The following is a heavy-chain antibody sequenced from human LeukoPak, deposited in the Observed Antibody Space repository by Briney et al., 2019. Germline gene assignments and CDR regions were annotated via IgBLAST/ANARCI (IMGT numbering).Heavy chain of an antibody. J-gene: IGHJ3*02. D-gene: IGHD3-10*01. V-gene: IGHV3-30*18. CDR3: AKDAKVRGVMRGAFDI. CDR1: GFTFSSYG. CDR2: ISYDGSNK. Sequence: GGSLRLSCAASGFTFSSYGMHWVRQAPGKGLEWVEVISYDGSNKYYADSVKGRFTISRDNSKNTLYLQMNSLRAEDTAVYYCAKDAKVRGVMRGAFDIWGQGTMVTVYS.